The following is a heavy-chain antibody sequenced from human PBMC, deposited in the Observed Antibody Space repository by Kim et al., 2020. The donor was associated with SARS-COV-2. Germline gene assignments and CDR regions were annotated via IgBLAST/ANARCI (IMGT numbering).Heavy chain of an antibody. D-gene: IGHD2-15*01. CDR3: ARGDVVVVAAIDY. CDR1: GFTFSDYY. CDR2: ISSSGSTI. Sequence: GGSLRLSCAASGFTFSDYYMSWIRQAPGKGLEWVSYISSSGSTIYYADSVKGRFTISRDNAKNSPYLQMNSLRAEDTAVYYCARGDVVVVAAIDYWGQGTLVTVSS. V-gene: IGHV3-11*01. J-gene: IGHJ4*02.